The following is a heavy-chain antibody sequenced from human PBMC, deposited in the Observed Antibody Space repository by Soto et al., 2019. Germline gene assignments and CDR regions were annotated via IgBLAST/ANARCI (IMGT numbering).Heavy chain of an antibody. D-gene: IGHD3-22*01. Sequence: ASVKVSCKASGYTFTSYYMHWVRQAPGQGLEWMGIINPSGGSTSYAQKFQGRVTMTRDTSTSTVYMELSSLRSEDTAVYYCARARNYYDSSGXYWGDAFDIWGQGTMVTVS. CDR2: INPSGGST. CDR3: ARARNYYDSSGXYWGDAFDI. J-gene: IGHJ3*02. V-gene: IGHV1-46*03. CDR1: GYTFTSYY.